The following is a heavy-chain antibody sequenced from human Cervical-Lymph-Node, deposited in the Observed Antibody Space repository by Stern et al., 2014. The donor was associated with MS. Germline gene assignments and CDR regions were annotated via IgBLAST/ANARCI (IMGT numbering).Heavy chain of an antibody. V-gene: IGHV1-46*01. CDR3: AREVAGHRLGMMDV. Sequence: VHLVQSGAEVKKPGASVQVSCKASGYTFISYYMHWVRQAPGQGLELMGIIKPMGGRTSYAQKFQGRVTMTRDTSTSSVYMELRSLRSDDTAVYYCAREVAGHRLGMMDVWGQGTTVTVSS. CDR1: GYTFISYY. CDR2: IKPMGGRT. D-gene: IGHD6-19*01. J-gene: IGHJ6*02.